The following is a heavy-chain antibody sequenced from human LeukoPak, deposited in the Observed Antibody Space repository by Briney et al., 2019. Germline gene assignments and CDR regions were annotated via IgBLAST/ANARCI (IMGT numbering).Heavy chain of an antibody. V-gene: IGHV3-9*01. D-gene: IGHD5-18*01. CDR2: ISWNSGSI. J-gene: IGHJ4*02. CDR3: AKDQDTAMGLFDY. CDR1: GFTFDDYA. Sequence: GRSLRLSCAASGFTFDDYAMHWVRQAPGKGLDWVSGISWNSGSIGYADSVKCRFTISRDNAKNSLYLQMNSLRAEDTALYYCAKDQDTAMGLFDYWGQGTLVTVSS.